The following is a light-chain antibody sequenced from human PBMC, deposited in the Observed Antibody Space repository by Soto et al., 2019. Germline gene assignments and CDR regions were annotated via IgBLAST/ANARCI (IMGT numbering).Light chain of an antibody. CDR1: RSDVGANNY. J-gene: IGLJ2*01. Sequence: QSALTQPPSASGSPGQSVAISCTGTRSDVGANNYVSWYQQYPGKAPKLIIYEVTKRSSGVPDRFSGSKSGNTASLTVSGLQAEDEADYYGSTYGGTKVFGGGTKLTVL. CDR2: EVT. CDR3: STYGGTKV. V-gene: IGLV2-8*01.